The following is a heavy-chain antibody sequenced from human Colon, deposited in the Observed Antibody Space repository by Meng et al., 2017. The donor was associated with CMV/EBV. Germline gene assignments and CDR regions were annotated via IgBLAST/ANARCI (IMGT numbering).Heavy chain of an antibody. Sequence: GESLKISCAASGLSLSHYAMHWVRQAPNKGLEWVAVISHDGSNELYATSVKGRFAISRDNSKNTLYLNLSTLTADDTAVYYCARAAGGYSFGYPLDLWGQGTLVTVSS. D-gene: IGHD5-12*01. J-gene: IGHJ5*02. CDR2: ISHDGSNE. CDR1: GLSLSHYA. CDR3: ARAAGGYSFGYPLDL. V-gene: IGHV3-30*09.